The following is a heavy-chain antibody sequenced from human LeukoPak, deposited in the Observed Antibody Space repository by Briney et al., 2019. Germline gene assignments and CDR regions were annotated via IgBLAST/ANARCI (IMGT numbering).Heavy chain of an antibody. Sequence: PSETLSLTCTVSVGSISSSSYYWGWIRQPPGKGLEWIGNIYYTGSTDYNPSLRSRVTISVDTSKNQFSLKLTSVTAADTAVYCCARRRYCIGGSCYYFDYWGQGTLVTVSS. CDR3: ARRRYCIGGSCYYFDY. J-gene: IGHJ4*02. CDR2: IYYTGST. CDR1: VGSISSSSYY. D-gene: IGHD2-15*01. V-gene: IGHV4-39*01.